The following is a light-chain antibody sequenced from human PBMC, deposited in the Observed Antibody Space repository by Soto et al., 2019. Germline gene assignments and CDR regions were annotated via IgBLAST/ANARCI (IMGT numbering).Light chain of an antibody. V-gene: IGKV1-5*03. CDR3: QQYNSYLYT. J-gene: IGKJ5*01. Sequence: DIQMTQSPSTLSASVGERVTMTCRASQSISSWLAWYQQKPGKAPKLLIYKASTLESGVPSRFSGSGSGTEFTLTISSLQPDDFATYYCQQYNSYLYTIGQGTRLEIK. CDR2: KAS. CDR1: QSISSW.